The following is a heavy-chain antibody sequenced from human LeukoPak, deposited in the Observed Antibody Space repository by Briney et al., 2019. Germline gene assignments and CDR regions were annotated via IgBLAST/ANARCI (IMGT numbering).Heavy chain of an antibody. D-gene: IGHD6-19*01. CDR1: GFTFSSYG. Sequence: GGSLRLSCAASGFTFSSYGMNWVRQAPGKGLEWVSYISSSGSTIYYADSVKGRFTISRDNAKNSLYLQMNSLRADDTAVYYCARDRGYSSFDYWGQGTLVTVSS. V-gene: IGHV3-48*03. CDR3: ARDRGYSSFDY. CDR2: ISSSGSTI. J-gene: IGHJ4*02.